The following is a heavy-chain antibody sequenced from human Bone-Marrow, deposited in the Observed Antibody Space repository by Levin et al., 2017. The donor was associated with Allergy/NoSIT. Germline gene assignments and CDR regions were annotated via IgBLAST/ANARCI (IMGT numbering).Heavy chain of an antibody. J-gene: IGHJ4*02. D-gene: IGHD2-2*02. Sequence: SETLSLTCAVYGGSFRDYYWSWIRQPPGKGLEWIGEINHSGSTNYNPSLKSRVTISVDTSKNQFSLKLSSMTAADTSVYYCARGGGYCSSTSCYNDFWGQGTLVTVSS. CDR2: INHSGST. V-gene: IGHV4-34*01. CDR3: ARGGGYCSSTSCYNDF. CDR1: GGSFRDYY.